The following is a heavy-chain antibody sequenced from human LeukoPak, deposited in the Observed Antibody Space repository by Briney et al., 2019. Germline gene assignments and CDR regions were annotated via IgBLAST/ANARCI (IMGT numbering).Heavy chain of an antibody. D-gene: IGHD3-10*01. CDR1: GFIFSSYS. J-gene: IGHJ6*02. V-gene: IGHV3-21*01. CDR2: ISSSSSYI. Sequence: GGSLRLSCAASGFIFSSYSMNWVRQAPGKGLEWVSSISSSSSYIYYADSVKGRFTISRDNAKNSLYLQMNSLRADEDTAVYYCVGECPLGMDVWGQGTTVTVSS. CDR3: VGECPLGMDV.